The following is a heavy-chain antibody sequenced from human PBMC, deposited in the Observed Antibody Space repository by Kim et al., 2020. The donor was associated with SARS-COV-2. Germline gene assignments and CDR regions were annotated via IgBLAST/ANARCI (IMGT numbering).Heavy chain of an antibody. V-gene: IGHV4-4*02. CDR1: GGSISSSNW. D-gene: IGHD6-19*01. CDR3: ARCYSSGWYGSDHDGMDV. CDR2: IYHSGST. J-gene: IGHJ6*02. Sequence: SETLSLTCAVSGGSISSSNWWSWVRQPPGKGLEWIGEIYHSGSTNYNPSLKSRVTISVDKSKNQVSLKLRSVTAADTAVYYCARCYSSGWYGSDHDGMDVWGQGTTVTVSS.